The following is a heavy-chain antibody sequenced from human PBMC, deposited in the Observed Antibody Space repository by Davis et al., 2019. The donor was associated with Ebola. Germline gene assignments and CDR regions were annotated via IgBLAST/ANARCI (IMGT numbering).Heavy chain of an antibody. CDR3: AKDRLHTKYNGLDV. Sequence: PGGSLRLSCAASGFTVSSNYMSWVRQAPGKGLEWVSVIYSGGSTYYADSVRGRFAISRDDSKNTLYLQMNSLRSEDTAIYYCAKDRLHTKYNGLDVWGQGTTVTVSS. CDR2: IYSGGST. CDR1: GFTVSSNY. V-gene: IGHV3-53*05. J-gene: IGHJ6*02. D-gene: IGHD2-8*01.